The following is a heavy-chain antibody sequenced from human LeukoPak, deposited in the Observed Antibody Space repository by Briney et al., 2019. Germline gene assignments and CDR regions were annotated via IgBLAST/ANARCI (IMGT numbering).Heavy chain of an antibody. CDR2: ISGNGDST. CDR1: GFTFSNYA. J-gene: IGHJ4*02. Sequence: GGSLRVSCAASGFTFSNYAMSWVRQAPGKGLEWVSAISGNGDSTFYADSVKGRFTISRDSSKNTMYLQMSSLRAEDTAVYYCAKHLATSGSYPPCSRGQGTLVTVSS. CDR3: AKHLATSGSYPPCS. D-gene: IGHD2-15*01. V-gene: IGHV3-23*01.